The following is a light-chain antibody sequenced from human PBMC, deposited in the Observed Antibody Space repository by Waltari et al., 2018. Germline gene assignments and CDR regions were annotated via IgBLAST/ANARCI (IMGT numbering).Light chain of an antibody. Sequence: TQMPQPPSSLSAFLVVRVTLTCRASQGIRSYLAWFQHKPGRAPKPLIYAAPTLQSGVPSKFSGSGSGTDFTLTISSLQPEDFASYYCQQYWSFPLTFGGGTKVEMK. CDR1: QGIRSY. CDR2: AAP. J-gene: IGKJ4*01. CDR3: QQYWSFPLT. V-gene: IGKV1-16*02.